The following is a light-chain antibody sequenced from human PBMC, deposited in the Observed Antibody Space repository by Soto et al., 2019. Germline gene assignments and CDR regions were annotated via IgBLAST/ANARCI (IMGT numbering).Light chain of an antibody. V-gene: IGKV3-20*01. Sequence: EIVLTQSPGTLSLPPGERATLSCRASQSVSSSYLAWYQQKPGQAPRPPIYGASSRAIGIPDRFSGSGSGTDFTLTISRLEPEDFAVYYCQQYGSSPWTFGQGTKVDIK. CDR2: GAS. J-gene: IGKJ1*01. CDR3: QQYGSSPWT. CDR1: QSVSSSY.